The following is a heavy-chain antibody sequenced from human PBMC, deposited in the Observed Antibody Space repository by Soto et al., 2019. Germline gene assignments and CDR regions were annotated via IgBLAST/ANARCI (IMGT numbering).Heavy chain of an antibody. CDR2: IKSDGRST. V-gene: IGHV3-74*01. CDR3: VRDRYYNMDI. CDR1: GFSFSSTW. Sequence: EVQLVESGGDLVQPGGSLRLSCVASGFSFSSTWMHWVRQAPGKGLGWVSRIKSDGRSTTYADSVKGRFTISRDNAKTTLYLQMNSLTAEDTAVYYCVRDRYYNMDIWGQGTTVTVSS. J-gene: IGHJ6*02.